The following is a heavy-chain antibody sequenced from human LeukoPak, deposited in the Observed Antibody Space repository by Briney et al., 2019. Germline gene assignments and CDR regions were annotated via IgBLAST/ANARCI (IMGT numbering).Heavy chain of an antibody. J-gene: IGHJ6*04. CDR3: ARDYSSSWYRYYYGMDV. D-gene: IGHD6-13*01. CDR2: ISYDGSNK. CDR1: GFTFSSYA. V-gene: IGHV3-30*04. Sequence: GGSLRLSCVASGFTFSSYAMHWVRQAPGKGLEWVAVISYDGSNKYYADSVKGRFTISRDNSKNTLYLQMNSLRAEDTAVYYCARDYSSSWYRYYYGMDVWGKGTTVTVSS.